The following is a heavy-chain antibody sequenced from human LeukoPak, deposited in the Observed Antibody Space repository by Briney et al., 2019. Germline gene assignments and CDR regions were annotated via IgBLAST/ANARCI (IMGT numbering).Heavy chain of an antibody. CDR3: ARWEYYYDSSGYPFDP. Sequence: ASVKVSCKASGYTFTSYGISWVRQAPGQGLEWMGWTSAYNGNTNYAQKLQGRVTMTTDTSTSTAYMELRSLRSDDTAVYYCARWEYYYDSSGYPFDPWGQGTLVTVSS. D-gene: IGHD3-22*01. V-gene: IGHV1-18*01. CDR2: TSAYNGNT. J-gene: IGHJ5*02. CDR1: GYTFTSYG.